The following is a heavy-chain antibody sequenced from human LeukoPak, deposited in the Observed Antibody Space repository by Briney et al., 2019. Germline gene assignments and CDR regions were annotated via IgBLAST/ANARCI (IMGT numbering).Heavy chain of an antibody. Sequence: ASVKVSCKASGYTFTSYYIHWVRQAPGQGLEWMGIIDPSGGTTSYAQKFQGRVTMTRDTSTSTVYMELNSLRSEDTAVYYCARDCDPEGGGHDAFDIWGQGTIVTVSS. CDR2: IDPSGGTT. D-gene: IGHD2-21*01. J-gene: IGHJ3*02. CDR3: ARDCDPEGGGHDAFDI. CDR1: GYTFTSYY. V-gene: IGHV1-46*01.